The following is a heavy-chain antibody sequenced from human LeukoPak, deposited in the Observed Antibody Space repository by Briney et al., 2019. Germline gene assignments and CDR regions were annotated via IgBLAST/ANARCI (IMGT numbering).Heavy chain of an antibody. D-gene: IGHD3-22*01. CDR1: GGSISNDGHY. J-gene: IGHJ6*03. CDR2: IYYSGST. Sequence: PSETLSLTCTVSGGSISNDGHYWGWIRQPPGKDLEWIAIIYYSGSTYYNPSLKSRVTISVDTSKNQFSLGVSAVTAADTAVYYCARQIYYDNSGRYYMDVWGKGTTVTVSS. CDR3: ARQIYYDNSGRYYMDV. V-gene: IGHV4-39*01.